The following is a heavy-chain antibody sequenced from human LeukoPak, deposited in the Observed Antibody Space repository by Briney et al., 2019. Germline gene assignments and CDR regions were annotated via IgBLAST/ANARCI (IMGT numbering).Heavy chain of an antibody. Sequence: SETLSLTCTVSGYSISTGYYWDWIRQPPGKGLEWIGTFYHGGSTYYNPSLKSRVTISVDTSKNQFSLKLSSVTAADTAVYYCARHNVWLYYFDYWGQGTLVTVSS. J-gene: IGHJ4*02. CDR1: GYSISTGYY. D-gene: IGHD6-19*01. V-gene: IGHV4-38-2*02. CDR2: FYHGGST. CDR3: ARHNVWLYYFDY.